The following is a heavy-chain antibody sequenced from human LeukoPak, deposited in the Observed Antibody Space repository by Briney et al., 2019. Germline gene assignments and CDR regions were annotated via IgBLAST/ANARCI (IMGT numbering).Heavy chain of an antibody. CDR2: IYYSGST. CDR3: ARGDYNDY. J-gene: IGHJ4*02. V-gene: IGHV4-31*03. CDR1: GGSISSGGYY. Sequence: SETLSLTCTVSGGSISSGGYYWSWIRQHSGKGLEWIGYIYYSGSTYYNPSLKSRVTLSVDTSKNQFSLKLSSVTAADTAVYYCARGDYNDYWGQGTLVTVSS.